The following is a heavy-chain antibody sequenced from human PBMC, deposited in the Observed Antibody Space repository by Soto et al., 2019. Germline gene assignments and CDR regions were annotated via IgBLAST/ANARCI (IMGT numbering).Heavy chain of an antibody. CDR3: ARAVEQAYLDY. CDR2: IWYDGSNK. V-gene: IGHV3-33*01. CDR1: GFTFSSYS. D-gene: IGHD6-13*01. Sequence: QVQLVESGGGVVQPGRSLRLSCAASGFTFSSYSMHWVRQAPGKGLEWVAVIWYDGSNKYYADSVKGRFTISRDNSKNTLYLQMNSLRAEDTAVYYCARAVEQAYLDYWGQGTLVTVSS. J-gene: IGHJ4*02.